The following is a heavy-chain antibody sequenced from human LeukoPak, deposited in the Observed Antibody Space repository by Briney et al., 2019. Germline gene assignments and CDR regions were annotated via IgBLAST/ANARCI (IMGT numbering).Heavy chain of an antibody. CDR1: GFTFSSYA. CDR2: ISGSGGST. J-gene: IGHJ4*02. CDR3: AKDMEEIVATDRVYY. Sequence: PGGSLRLSCAASGFTFSSYAMSWVRQAPGKGLEWVSAISGSGGSTYYADSVKGRFTISRDNSKNTLYLQMNSLRAEDTAVYYCAKDMEEIVATDRVYYWGQGTLVTVSS. D-gene: IGHD5-12*01. V-gene: IGHV3-23*01.